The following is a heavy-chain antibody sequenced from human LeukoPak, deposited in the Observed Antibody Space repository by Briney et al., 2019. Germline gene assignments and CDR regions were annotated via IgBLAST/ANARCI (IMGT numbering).Heavy chain of an antibody. CDR3: AKDDAYTVTSYYFDY. D-gene: IGHD4-17*01. J-gene: IGHJ4*02. V-gene: IGHV3-9*01. Sequence: GRSLRLSCAASGFTFDDYAMHWVRQAPGKGREWVSGISWNSGSIGYADSVKGRFTISRDNAKNSLYLQMNSLRAEDTALYYCAKDDAYTVTSYYFDYWGQGTLVTVSS. CDR1: GFTFDDYA. CDR2: ISWNSGSI.